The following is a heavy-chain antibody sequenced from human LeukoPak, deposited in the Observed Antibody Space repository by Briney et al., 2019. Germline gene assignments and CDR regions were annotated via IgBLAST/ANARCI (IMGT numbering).Heavy chain of an antibody. Sequence: PGGSLRLSCAASGFTFSSYWMSWVRQAPGKGLEWVANIKQDGSEKYYVDSVKGRFTISRDNAKNTLYLQMNSLRAEDTAVYYCASPNANYYDSSGYYYPHWGQGTLVTVSS. CDR3: ASPNANYYDSSGYYYPH. D-gene: IGHD3-22*01. V-gene: IGHV3-7*01. CDR2: IKQDGSEK. CDR1: GFTFSSYW. J-gene: IGHJ4*02.